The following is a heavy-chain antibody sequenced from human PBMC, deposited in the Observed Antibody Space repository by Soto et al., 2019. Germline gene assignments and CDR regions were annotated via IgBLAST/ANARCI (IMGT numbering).Heavy chain of an antibody. J-gene: IGHJ4*02. CDR1: EFTLSSYW. V-gene: IGHV3-74*01. Sequence: GGSLRLSCAASEFTLSSYWMHWVRQAPGKGLVWVSRINSDGSSTSYADSVKGRFTISRDNAKNTLFLQMNSLRAEDTAVYYCTRAKAGFFYDYWGQGTLVTVSS. CDR3: TRAKAGFFYDY. CDR2: INSDGSST. D-gene: IGHD3-10*01.